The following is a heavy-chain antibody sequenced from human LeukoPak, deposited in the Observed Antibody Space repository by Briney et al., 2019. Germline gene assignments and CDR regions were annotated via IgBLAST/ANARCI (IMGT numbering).Heavy chain of an antibody. CDR3: ARGPQKYEYYFDY. Sequence: GGSLRLSCAASGFTFSSYSMNWGRQAPGKGLEWVSSISSSSSYIYYADSVKGRFTISRDNAKNSLYLQMNSLRAEDTAVYYCARGPQKYEYYFDYWGQGTLVTVSS. D-gene: IGHD3-3*01. V-gene: IGHV3-21*01. CDR2: ISSSSSYI. CDR1: GFTFSSYS. J-gene: IGHJ4*02.